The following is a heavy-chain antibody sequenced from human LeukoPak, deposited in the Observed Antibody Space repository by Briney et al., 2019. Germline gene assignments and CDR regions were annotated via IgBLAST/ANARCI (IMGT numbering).Heavy chain of an antibody. CDR2: ITSSSSDI. D-gene: IGHD5-18*01. J-gene: IGHJ4*02. V-gene: IGHV3-21*01. CDR3: ARGRGYNYGNLGY. Sequence: GGSLRLSCAASGFIFSSYSMNWVRQAPGKGLEWVSSITSSSSDIYYADSVKGRFTISRDNAKNSLYLQMNSLRAEDTAVYYCARGRGYNYGNLGYWGQGTLVTVSS. CDR1: GFIFSSYS.